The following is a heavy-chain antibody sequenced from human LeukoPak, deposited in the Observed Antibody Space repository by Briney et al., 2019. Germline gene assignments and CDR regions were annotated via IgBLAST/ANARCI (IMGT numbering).Heavy chain of an antibody. J-gene: IGHJ4*02. CDR1: RGSNRSYF. CDR2: IYYSGSA. CDR3: ARHTVTPYYFDY. D-gene: IGHD4-17*01. V-gene: IGHV4-59*08. Sequence: SETLSLTRSFSRGSNRSYFWSWIRQPPAKGLAWIGYIYYSGSAIYSPYLQRRVTISADTSKAQFSLKLSSVTAADTAVYYCARHTVTPYYFDYWGQETLVTVSS.